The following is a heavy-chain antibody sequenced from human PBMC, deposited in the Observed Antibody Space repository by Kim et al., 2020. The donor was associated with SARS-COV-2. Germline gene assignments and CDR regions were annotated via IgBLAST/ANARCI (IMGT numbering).Heavy chain of an antibody. V-gene: IGHV3-23*01. CDR2: ITKTGSNS. CDR3: ARPDDNINFRY. D-gene: IGHD4-4*01. Sequence: GGSLRLSCAASGFTFSSYTMAWVRQAPGKGPEWVSAITKTGSNSFYADSVKGRFATSRDNSKNTVYLHMNSLRAGNSALYYCARPDDNINFRYWGQGTLVTVSS. J-gene: IGHJ4*02. CDR1: GFTFSSYT.